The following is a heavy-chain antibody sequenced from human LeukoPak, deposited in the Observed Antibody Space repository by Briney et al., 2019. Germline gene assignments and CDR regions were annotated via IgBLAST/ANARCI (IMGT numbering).Heavy chain of an antibody. Sequence: ASVKVSCKASGYTFTSYDINWVRQATGQGLEWMGWMNPNSGNTGYAQKFQGRVTMTRNTSISTAYMELSSLRSEDTAVYYCAREGPSRVSYYMDVWGKGTTVTVSS. CDR3: AREGPSRVSYYMDV. J-gene: IGHJ6*03. D-gene: IGHD6-13*01. CDR2: MNPNSGNT. V-gene: IGHV1-8*01. CDR1: GYTFTSYD.